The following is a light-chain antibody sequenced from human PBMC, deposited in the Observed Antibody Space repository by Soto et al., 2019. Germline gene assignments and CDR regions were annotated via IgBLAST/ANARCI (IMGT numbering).Light chain of an antibody. J-gene: IGLJ1*01. CDR2: EVS. Sequence: QSVLTQPASVSGSPGQSITISCTGTSSDVGDYIYVSWYQQHPGKAPKLMIYEVSNRPSGVSNRFSGSKSGNTASLTISGLQAEDEADYYCSSYTRSSPYVFGTGTKVTVL. CDR3: SSYTRSSPYV. V-gene: IGLV2-14*01. CDR1: SSDVGDYIY.